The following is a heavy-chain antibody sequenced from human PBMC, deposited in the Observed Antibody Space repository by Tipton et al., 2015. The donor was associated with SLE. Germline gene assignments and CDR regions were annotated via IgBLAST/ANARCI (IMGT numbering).Heavy chain of an antibody. CDR1: GYSITSGHY. V-gene: IGHV4-38-2*02. J-gene: IGHJ6*03. CDR2: IYHSDSI. CDR3: ARAPGLERSYYYYYYMDV. D-gene: IGHD1-1*01. Sequence: TLSLTCTVSGYSITSGHYWGWIRQPPGKGLEWIGRIYHSDSIYYNPSLKSRVTISVDTTKNQFSLKLSSVTAADTAVYYCARAPGLERSYYYYYYMDVWAKGTTVTVSS.